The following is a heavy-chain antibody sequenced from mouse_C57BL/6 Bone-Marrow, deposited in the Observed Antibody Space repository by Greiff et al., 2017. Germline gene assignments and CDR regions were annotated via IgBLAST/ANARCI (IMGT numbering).Heavy chain of an antibody. CDR1: GYTFTSYG. CDR3: ATLYYGNYGGFAY. V-gene: IGHV1-81*01. D-gene: IGHD2-1*01. J-gene: IGHJ3*01. Sequence: VQLQQSGAELARPGASVKLSCKASGYTFTSYGISWVKQRTGPGLEWIGEIYPRSGNTYYNEKFKGKATLTADKSSSTAYMELRSLTSEDSAVYFCATLYYGNYGGFAYWGQGTLVTVSA. CDR2: IYPRSGNT.